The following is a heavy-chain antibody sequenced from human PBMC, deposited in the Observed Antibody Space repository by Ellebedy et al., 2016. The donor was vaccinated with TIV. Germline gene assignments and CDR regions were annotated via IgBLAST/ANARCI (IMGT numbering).Heavy chain of an antibody. CDR3: ARATWAAAGIDWFNP. D-gene: IGHD6-13*01. CDR1: GFTFSSYW. J-gene: IGHJ5*02. CDR2: IKQDGSEK. V-gene: IGHV3-7*01. Sequence: GGSLRLXCAASGFTFSSYWMSWVRQAPGKGLEWVANIKQDGSEKYYVDSVKGRFTISRDNAKNSLYLQMNSLRAEDTAVYYCARATWAAAGIDWFNPWGQGTLVTVSS.